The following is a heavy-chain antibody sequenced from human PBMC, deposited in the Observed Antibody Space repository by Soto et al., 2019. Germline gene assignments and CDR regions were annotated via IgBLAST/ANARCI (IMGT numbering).Heavy chain of an antibody. V-gene: IGHV4-39*01. Sequence: SETLSLTCTVSGFSTSSSSYQWVWIRKPPGKGLEWIGNVYYNGNTYYKASLKSRVTISVDTSNNQFSLKVKSVTAADTAVYYCARLSGSYNDRYFDYWGQGTLVTVSS. CDR2: VYYNGNT. CDR1: GFSTSSSSYQ. D-gene: IGHD1-26*01. J-gene: IGHJ4*02. CDR3: ARLSGSYNDRYFDY.